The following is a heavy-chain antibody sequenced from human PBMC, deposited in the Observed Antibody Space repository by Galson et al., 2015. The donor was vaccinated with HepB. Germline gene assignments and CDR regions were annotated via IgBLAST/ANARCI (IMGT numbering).Heavy chain of an antibody. Sequence: SVKVSCKASGYTFTSYAMHWVRQAPGQRPEWMGWINAGNGNTKYSQKFQGRVTITRDTSASTAYMELSSLRSEDTAVYYCARVRVGATTGDAFDIWGQGTMVTVSS. CDR2: INAGNGNT. CDR1: GYTFTSYA. J-gene: IGHJ3*02. D-gene: IGHD1-26*01. CDR3: ARVRVGATTGDAFDI. V-gene: IGHV1-3*01.